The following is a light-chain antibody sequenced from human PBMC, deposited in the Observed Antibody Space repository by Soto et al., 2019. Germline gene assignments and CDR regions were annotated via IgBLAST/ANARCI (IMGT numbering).Light chain of an antibody. CDR2: SNN. J-gene: IGLJ1*01. V-gene: IGLV1-44*01. CDR1: SSNVGSNT. Sequence: QAVVTQPPSASGTPGQRVTISCSGSSSNVGSNTVNWYQQLPGTAPKLLIYSNNQRPSGVPDRFSGSKSGTSASLAISGLPSWDEADYYCAAWDDSLNAYVFATGTKLTVL. CDR3: AAWDDSLNAYV.